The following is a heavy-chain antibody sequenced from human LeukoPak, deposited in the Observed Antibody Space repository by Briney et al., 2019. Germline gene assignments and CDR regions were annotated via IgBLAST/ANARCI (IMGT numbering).Heavy chain of an antibody. CDR3: ARGRTVRGVIKFYYYMDV. D-gene: IGHD3-10*01. Sequence: PSETLSLTCGVYGGSFSGYYWSWIRQPPGKGLEWIGEINYSGSTNYNPSLKSRVTISVDTSKKQFSLRLSSVTAADTAVYYCARGRTVRGVIKFYYYMDVWGKGTTVIVSS. CDR1: GGSFSGYY. V-gene: IGHV4-34*01. J-gene: IGHJ6*03. CDR2: INYSGST.